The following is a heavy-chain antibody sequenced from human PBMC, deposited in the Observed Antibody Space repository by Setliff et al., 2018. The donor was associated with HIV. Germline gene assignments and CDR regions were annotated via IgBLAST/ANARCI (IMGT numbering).Heavy chain of an antibody. CDR1: GFTFSSYG. V-gene: IGHV3-30*02. D-gene: IGHD5-18*01. J-gene: IGHJ4*02. Sequence: GGSLRLSCAASGFTFSSYGMHWVRQAPGKGLEWVAVIWYDGSNKYYADSVKGRFTISRDNSKNTLYLQMNSLRAEDTAVYYCAKAGRGYSYGYLDYWGQGTLVTVSS. CDR2: IWYDGSNK. CDR3: AKAGRGYSYGYLDY.